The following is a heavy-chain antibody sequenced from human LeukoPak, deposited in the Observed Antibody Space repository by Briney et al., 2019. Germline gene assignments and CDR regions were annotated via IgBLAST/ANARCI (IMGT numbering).Heavy chain of an antibody. CDR2: ISGSGGST. CDR3: AKELDKYGGHAFDY. CDR1: GFTFSNGW. J-gene: IGHJ4*02. Sequence: GGSLRLSCAASGFTFSNGWMGWVRQAPGKGLEWVSAISGSGGSTYYADSVKGRFTISRDNSKNTLYLQMNSLRAEDTAVYYCAKELDKYGGHAFDYWGQGTLVTVSS. V-gene: IGHV3-23*01. D-gene: IGHD4-17*01.